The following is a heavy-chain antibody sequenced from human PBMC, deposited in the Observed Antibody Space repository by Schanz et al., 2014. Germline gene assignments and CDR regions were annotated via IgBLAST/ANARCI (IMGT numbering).Heavy chain of an antibody. D-gene: IGHD6-19*01. CDR2: ISTSNGNT. J-gene: IGHJ6*03. CDR1: GYTFTDYG. CDR3: ARLGTGMAVAGSVIDSYYYYMDV. V-gene: IGHV1-18*01. Sequence: QVHLVQSGAEVTKPGSSVTVSCKASGYTFTDYGVIWVRQAPGQGLEWMGWISTSNGNTNYIQKLQGRVNMTTDTSTSTAYMELRSLRSEDTAVYYCARLGTGMAVAGSVIDSYYYYMDVWGEGTTVTVSS.